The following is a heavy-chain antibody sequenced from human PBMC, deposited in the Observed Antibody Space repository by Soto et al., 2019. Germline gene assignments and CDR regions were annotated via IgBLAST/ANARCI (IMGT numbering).Heavy chain of an antibody. CDR3: AKDGVVLRFLEWPDYFDY. CDR2: ISYDGSNK. D-gene: IGHD3-3*01. J-gene: IGHJ4*02. Sequence: GGSLRLSCAASGFTFSSYGMHWVRQAPGKGLEWVAVISYDGSNKYYADSVKGRFTISRVNSKNTLYLQMNSLRAEDTAVYYCAKDGVVLRFLEWPDYFDYWGQGTLVTVSS. CDR1: GFTFSSYG. V-gene: IGHV3-30*18.